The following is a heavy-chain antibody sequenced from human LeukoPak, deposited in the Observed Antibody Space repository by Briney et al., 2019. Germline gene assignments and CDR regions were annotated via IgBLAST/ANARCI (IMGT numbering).Heavy chain of an antibody. CDR3: AKDYRIGYSDHFDY. J-gene: IGHJ4*02. D-gene: IGHD2-21*01. Sequence: GGSLRLSCVASGVTFTSDAMNWVRQAPEKGLEWVSGIYESGQTTHYADSVKGRFSISRDNSKNTLYLQMDSLRGEDTAIYYCAKDYRIGYSDHFDYWGQGALVTVSS. CDR2: IYESGQTT. V-gene: IGHV3-23*01. CDR1: GVTFTSDA.